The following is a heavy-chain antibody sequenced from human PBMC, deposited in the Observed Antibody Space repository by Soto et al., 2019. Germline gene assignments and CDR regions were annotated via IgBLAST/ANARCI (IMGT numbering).Heavy chain of an antibody. J-gene: IGHJ4*02. CDR1: GFTFSSYG. Sequence: GGSLRLSCAASGFTFSSYGMTWVRQAQGKVLEWVSFSSATGAGTYYADSVKGRFTISRDNSKNTLYLQMTSLRADDTAVYYCAKDRRAGGNYGFYSDFWGQGALVTVSS. CDR3: AKDRRAGGNYGFYSDF. V-gene: IGHV3-23*01. D-gene: IGHD1-7*01. CDR2: SSATGAGT.